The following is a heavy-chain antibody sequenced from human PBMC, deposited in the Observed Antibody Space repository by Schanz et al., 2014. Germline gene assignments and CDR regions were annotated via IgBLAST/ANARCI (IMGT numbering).Heavy chain of an antibody. V-gene: IGHV3-15*04. CDR2: IENNANGATT. CDR3: TTFNNRDALYI. D-gene: IGHD1-20*01. Sequence: VQLVESGGGLVEPGGSLRLSCSGSGFTFSEVYMSWVRQAPGKGLEWVGRIENNANGATTDYAAPVKGRFTVSRDDSRNTLYLQMNTLRTDDTALYYCTTFNNRDALYIWGQGTMVSGSS. CDR1: GFTFSEVY. J-gene: IGHJ3*02.